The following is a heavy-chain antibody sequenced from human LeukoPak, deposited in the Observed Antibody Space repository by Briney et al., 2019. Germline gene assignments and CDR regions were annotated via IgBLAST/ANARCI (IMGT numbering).Heavy chain of an antibody. J-gene: IGHJ4*02. Sequence: GGSLRLSCAASGFTFSIYSMNRVRQAPGKGLEWVSSITYSSTYIYYADSVKGRFTISRDNAKTSLYLQMNSLRAEDAAVYYGARDTTLNDYWGQGTLVTVSS. CDR3: ARDTTLNDY. D-gene: IGHD5-24*01. CDR2: ITYSSTYI. V-gene: IGHV3-21*01. CDR1: GFTFSIYS.